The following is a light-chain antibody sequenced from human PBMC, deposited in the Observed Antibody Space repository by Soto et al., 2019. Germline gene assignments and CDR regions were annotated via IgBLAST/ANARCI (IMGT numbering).Light chain of an antibody. Sequence: DIQMTQSPSSLSASVGDRVTITCRASQGISNYLAWYQQKPGKVPKLLIYAASTLESGVPSRFSGSGSGTDFTLTVSGLQPEDVATYYCRKYNSAPYTFGQGTKREIK. CDR3: RKYNSAPYT. V-gene: IGKV1-27*01. CDR2: AAS. CDR1: QGISNY. J-gene: IGKJ2*01.